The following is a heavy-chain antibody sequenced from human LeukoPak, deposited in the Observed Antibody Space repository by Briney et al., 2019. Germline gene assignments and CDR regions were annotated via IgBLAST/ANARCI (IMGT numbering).Heavy chain of an antibody. CDR1: GGSISSSSYY. J-gene: IGHJ4*02. Sequence: PSETLSLTCTVSGGSISSSSYYWGWIRQPPGKGREWIGSIYYSGSTYYNPSLKSRVTISVDTSKNQFSLKLSSVTAADTAVYYCAREDPLNYDILGYWGQGTLVTVSS. CDR2: IYYSGST. CDR3: AREDPLNYDILGY. D-gene: IGHD3-9*01. V-gene: IGHV4-39*07.